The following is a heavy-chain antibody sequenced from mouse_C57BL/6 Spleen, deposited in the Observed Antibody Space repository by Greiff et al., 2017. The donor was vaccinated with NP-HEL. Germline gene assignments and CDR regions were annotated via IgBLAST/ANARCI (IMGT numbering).Heavy chain of an antibody. Sequence: QVQLQQSGPGLVAPSQSLSITCTVSGFSLTSYGVSWVRQPPGKGLEWLGVILGDGSTNYHSALISSLSISKDNSKSQVFLKLNSLQTDDTATYYCGKTGLRESWYCDVWGTGTTVTVSS. V-gene: IGHV2-3*01. D-gene: IGHD1-1*01. J-gene: IGHJ1*03. CDR1: GFSLTSYG. CDR3: GKTGLRESWYCDV. CDR2: ILGDGST.